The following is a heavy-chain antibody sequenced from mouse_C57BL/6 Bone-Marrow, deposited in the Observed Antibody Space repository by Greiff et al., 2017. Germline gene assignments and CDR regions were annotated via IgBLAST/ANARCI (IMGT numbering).Heavy chain of an antibody. CDR2: ISNLAYSI. CDR1: GFTFSDYG. CDR3: ARHVTTGDAMDY. D-gene: IGHD1-1*01. Sequence: EVKLEESGGGLVQPGGSLKLSCAASGFTFSDYGMAWVRQAPRKGPEWVAFISNLAYSIYYADTVTGRFTISRENAKNTLYLEMSSLRSEDTAMYYCARHVTTGDAMDYWGQGTSVTVSS. V-gene: IGHV5-15*04. J-gene: IGHJ4*01.